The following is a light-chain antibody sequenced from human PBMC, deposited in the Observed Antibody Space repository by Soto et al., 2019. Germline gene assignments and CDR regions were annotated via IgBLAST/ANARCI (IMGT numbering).Light chain of an antibody. CDR3: QQAYISLLS. CDR2: SAS. V-gene: IGKV1-39*01. Sequence: DIQMTQSPSSLSASIGDRVTITCRASQHIRSYLNWYQQKPGKAPKLLIYSASTLQSGVPSRFSGSGSGTGFTLTISALQPEDFGSYYCQQAYISLLSFGGGTKIEIK. J-gene: IGKJ4*01. CDR1: QHIRSY.